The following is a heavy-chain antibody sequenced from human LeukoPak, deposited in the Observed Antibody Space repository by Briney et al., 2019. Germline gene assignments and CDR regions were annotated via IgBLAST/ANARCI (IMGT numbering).Heavy chain of an antibody. J-gene: IGHJ4*02. CDR3: TRPDVDY. CDR2: IRSKANSYAT. V-gene: IGHV3-73*01. CDR1: GFTFSGSA. Sequence: PGGSLRLSCAASGFTFSGSAMHWVRQASGKGLEWVGRIRSKANSYATADAASGKGRFTISRDDSKKKAYLQMNSLKTEDTDVYYCTRPDVDYWGQGTLVTVSS.